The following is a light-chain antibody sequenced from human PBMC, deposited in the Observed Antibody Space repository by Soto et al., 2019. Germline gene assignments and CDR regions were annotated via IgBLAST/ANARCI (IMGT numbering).Light chain of an antibody. V-gene: IGLV2-8*01. CDR2: EVS. CDR1: SSDVGGYNY. J-gene: IGLJ1*01. Sequence: QSSLTQPPSASVSPGQSVTISCTGTSSDVGGYNYVSWYQQHPGKAPKLMIYEVSKRPSGVPDRFSGSKSGNTASLTVSGLQAEDEADYYCSSYADSSNFRVFGTGTKVTVL. CDR3: SSYADSSNFRV.